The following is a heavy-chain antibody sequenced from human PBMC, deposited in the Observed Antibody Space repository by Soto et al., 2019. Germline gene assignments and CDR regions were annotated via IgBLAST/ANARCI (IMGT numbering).Heavy chain of an antibody. J-gene: IGHJ6*02. V-gene: IGHV1-69*12. Sequence: QVQLVQSGAEVKKPGSSVKVSCKASGGTFSSYAISWVRQAPGQGLEWMGGIIPIFGTANYAQKFQGRVTITADXXTXKXXMELSSLRTEDTAVYYCAGDLAPAVGLYYYYGMDVWGQGTTVTVSS. CDR3: AGDLAPAVGLYYYYGMDV. CDR2: IIPIFGTA. CDR1: GGTFSSYA.